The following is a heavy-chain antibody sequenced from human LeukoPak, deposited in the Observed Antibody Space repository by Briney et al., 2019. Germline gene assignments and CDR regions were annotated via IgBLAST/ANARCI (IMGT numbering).Heavy chain of an antibody. CDR1: GGSISSGGYS. CDR3: ARGEAAAGNYYFDY. V-gene: IGHV4-30-2*01. J-gene: IGHJ4*02. D-gene: IGHD6-13*01. Sequence: SETLSLTCAVSGGSISSGGYSGSWIRQPPGRGVEWIGYIYHSGSTYYNPSLKSRVTISVDRSKNQFSLKLSSVTAADTAVYYCARGEAAAGNYYFDYWGPGTLVTVSS. CDR2: IYHSGST.